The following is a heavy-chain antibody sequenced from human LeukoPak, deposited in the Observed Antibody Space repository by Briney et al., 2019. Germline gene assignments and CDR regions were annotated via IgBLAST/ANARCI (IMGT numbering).Heavy chain of an antibody. CDR1: GYTFTSYY. V-gene: IGHV1-46*01. D-gene: IGHD3-9*01. CDR3: SGAILTGYYPHLDY. CDR2: INPSGGST. Sequence: ASVKVSCKASGYTFTSYYMHWVRQAPGQALEWMGIINPSGGSTSYAQKFQGRVTMTRDTSTSTVYMELRSLRSEDTAVYYCSGAILTGYYPHLDYWGQGTLVTVSS. J-gene: IGHJ4*02.